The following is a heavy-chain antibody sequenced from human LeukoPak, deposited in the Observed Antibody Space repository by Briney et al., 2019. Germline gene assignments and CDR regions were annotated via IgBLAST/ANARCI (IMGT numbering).Heavy chain of an antibody. CDR1: GFTVSSNY. V-gene: IGHV3-53*01. CDR3: ARASGDPDYVGQ. Sequence: PGGSLSLSCAASGFTVSSNYMSWVRQAPGKGLEWVSVIYSGGSTYYPDSVKGRFTISRDNSKNTLYLQINSLRAEDTAVYYCARASGDPDYVGQWGQGNRVTVSS. D-gene: IGHD4-23*01. CDR2: IYSGGST. J-gene: IGHJ1*01.